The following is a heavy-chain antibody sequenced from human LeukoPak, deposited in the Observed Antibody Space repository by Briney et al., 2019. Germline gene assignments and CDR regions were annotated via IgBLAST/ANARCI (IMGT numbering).Heavy chain of an antibody. CDR1: GFTFSDCD. CDR3: AEIGSGNKFDF. J-gene: IGHJ4*02. Sequence: GGSLRLSCLASGFTFSDCDMSWVRLSPGKGPEWVSAITSSGGTSFYADSVKGRFTISRDNSKSTMYLQMSGLRADDTAVYYCAEIGSGNKFDFWGQGTLVTVSS. D-gene: IGHD3-3*01. CDR2: ITSSGGTS. V-gene: IGHV3-23*01.